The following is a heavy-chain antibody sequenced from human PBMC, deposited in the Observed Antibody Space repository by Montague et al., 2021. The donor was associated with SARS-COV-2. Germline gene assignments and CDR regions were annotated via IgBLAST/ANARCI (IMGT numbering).Heavy chain of an antibody. J-gene: IGHJ6*02. CDR3: ARQTTLLRGRAPPGV. CDR2: INYSGDT. D-gene: IGHD3-10*01. Sequence: SETLSLTCAVYSGSLSGYYWSWIRQAPGKGLEWIGEINYSGDTYYNPSLTSRVTISMDTSESQFSLKMTSVTAADTAVYYCARQTTLLRGRAPPGVWGQGTTVTVSS. V-gene: IGHV4-34*01. CDR1: SGSLSGYY.